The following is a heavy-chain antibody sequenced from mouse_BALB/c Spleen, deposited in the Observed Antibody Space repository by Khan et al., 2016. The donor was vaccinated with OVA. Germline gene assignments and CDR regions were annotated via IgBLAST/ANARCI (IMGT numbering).Heavy chain of an antibody. Sequence: QVQLQQSGAELVRPGSSVKISCKASGYGFSNYLMNWVKQGPGQGLEWIGQIYPGDGNTNYNGKFKDKATLTVDKSSSTAYMQLSSLTSEDSAVYFCARSGDDDFTYWGQGTLVTVSA. CDR1: GYGFSNYL. CDR2: IYPGDGNT. D-gene: IGHD2-12*01. CDR3: ARSGDDDFTY. J-gene: IGHJ3*01. V-gene: IGHV1-80*01.